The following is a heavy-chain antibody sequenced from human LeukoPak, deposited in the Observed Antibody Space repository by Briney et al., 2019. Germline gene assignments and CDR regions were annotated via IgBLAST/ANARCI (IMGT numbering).Heavy chain of an antibody. D-gene: IGHD1-26*01. J-gene: IGHJ4*02. CDR3: ARDLGRWELPSGDY. CDR2: VDPEDGET. Sequence: GATVKISCKASGYTFTDYYMHWVQQAPGKGLEWMGRVDPEDGETIYAEKFQGRVTITADTSTDTAYMELSSLRSDDTAVYYCARDLGRWELPSGDYWGQGTLITVSS. V-gene: IGHV1-69-2*01. CDR1: GYTFTDYY.